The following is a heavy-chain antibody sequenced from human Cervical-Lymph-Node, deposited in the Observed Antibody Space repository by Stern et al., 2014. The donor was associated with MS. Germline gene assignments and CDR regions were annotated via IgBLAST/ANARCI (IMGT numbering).Heavy chain of an antibody. V-gene: IGHV3-33*01. J-gene: IGHJ4*02. D-gene: IGHD2-21*01. CDR3: ARDLDSTLPSIFEY. CDR2: IWHDGSNK. CDR1: GFIFSNYV. Sequence: VQLVESGGGVVQPGKSLRLSWAASGFIFSNYVMHWVRQAPGKGLEWVAAIWHDGSNKYYADSVKGRFTISRDNVNNTLYLQVNSLKVEDTAVYYCARDLDSTLPSIFEYWGQGTLVTVSS.